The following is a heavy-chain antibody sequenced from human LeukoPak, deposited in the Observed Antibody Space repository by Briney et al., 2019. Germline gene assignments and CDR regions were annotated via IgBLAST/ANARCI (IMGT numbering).Heavy chain of an antibody. J-gene: IGHJ4*02. D-gene: IGHD3-22*01. CDR3: ARRAEGGLSSGYYYDY. Sequence: SGPTLVNPTQTLTLTCTFSGFSLSTSGVGVGWIRQPPGKALEWLALIYWDDDKRYSPSLKSRLTITKDTSKNQVVLTMTNMDPVDTATYYCARRAEGGLSSGYYYDYWGQGTLVTVSS. CDR2: IYWDDDK. CDR1: GFSLSTSGVG. V-gene: IGHV2-5*02.